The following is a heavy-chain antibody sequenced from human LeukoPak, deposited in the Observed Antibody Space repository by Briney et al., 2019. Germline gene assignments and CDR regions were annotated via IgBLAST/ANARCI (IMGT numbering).Heavy chain of an antibody. CDR3: AREDDDNWFDP. CDR2: IYQSGST. J-gene: IGHJ5*02. Sequence: SETLSLTCTVSGGSISSGSYYWGWIRQPPGRGLEWIGSIYQSGSTYNNLSVKSRVTISADTSKNEFSLKLSSVTAADTAIYYCAREDDDNWFDPWGQGTLVTVSS. V-gene: IGHV4-39*07. CDR1: GGSISSGSYY.